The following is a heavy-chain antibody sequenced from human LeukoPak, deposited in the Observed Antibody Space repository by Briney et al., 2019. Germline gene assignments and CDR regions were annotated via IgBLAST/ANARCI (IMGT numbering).Heavy chain of an antibody. CDR3: AGSGIYYDSSGYDFGY. CDR1: GGSISSYY. V-gene: IGHV4-59*01. J-gene: IGHJ4*02. D-gene: IGHD3-22*01. CDR2: IYYSGST. Sequence: SETLSLTCTVSGGSISSYYWSWIRQPPGKGLEWIGYIYYSGSTNYNPSLKSRVTISVDTSKNQFSLKLSSVTAADTAVYYCAGSGIYYDSSGYDFGYWGQGTLVTVSS.